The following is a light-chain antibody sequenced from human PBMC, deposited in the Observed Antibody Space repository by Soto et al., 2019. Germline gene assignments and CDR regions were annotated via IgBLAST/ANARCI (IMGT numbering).Light chain of an antibody. J-gene: IGKJ1*01. V-gene: IGKV3D-15*01. CDR3: QQYTNWPKT. Sequence: EIVRTQSPATLSVSPGESATLSCRASQSVSRKLVWSQQKPGQAPRLLIYGASTRATGIPERFSGSGSGTEFTLTISSLQSEDFAVYYCQQYTNWPKTFGQGTKVDIK. CDR2: GAS. CDR1: QSVSRK.